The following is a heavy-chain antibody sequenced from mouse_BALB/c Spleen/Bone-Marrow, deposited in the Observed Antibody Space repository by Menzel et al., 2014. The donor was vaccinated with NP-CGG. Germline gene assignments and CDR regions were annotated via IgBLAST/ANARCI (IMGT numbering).Heavy chain of an antibody. CDR2: INPSNGGT. D-gene: IGHD1-1*02. CDR1: GYTFTSYY. Sequence: QVQLQQSGPELVKPGASVKLSCKASGYTFTSYYMYWMKQRPGQGLERIGKINPSNGGTDFNEKFKSKATLTVDRSSNSGCMRRRRVTSDGGAVCCCAGGGGGCGWGGGGGGGRVGVAWGEGGRGGGGGGRGGA. V-gene: IGHV1-53*01. J-gene: IGHJ1*01. CDR3: AGGGGGCGWGGGGGGGRVGVAWGEGGRGGGGGGR.